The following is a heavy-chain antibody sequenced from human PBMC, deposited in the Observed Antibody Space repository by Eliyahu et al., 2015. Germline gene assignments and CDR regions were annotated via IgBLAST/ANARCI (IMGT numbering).Heavy chain of an antibody. Sequence: QVQLQQWGAGLLKPSETLSLTCALYGGSFGGYFWSWIRRPPGRGRVGWGGEINHSGKPHYNTSLESRVTISVDTSKNQFSLKLTSVTAADTAVYYCAMLMNWGQGTLVTVSS. J-gene: IGHJ4*02. V-gene: IGHV4-34*01. CDR3: AMLMN. CDR2: INHSGKP. CDR1: GGSFGGYF.